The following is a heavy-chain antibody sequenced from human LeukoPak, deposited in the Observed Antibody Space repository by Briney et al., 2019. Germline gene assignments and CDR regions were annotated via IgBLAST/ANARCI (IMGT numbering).Heavy chain of an antibody. CDR2: ISGSGGST. D-gene: IGHD5-18*01. CDR3: AKGNGYSYGRYYFDY. V-gene: IGHV3-23*01. J-gene: IGHJ4*02. CDR1: GFTFSSYA. Sequence: GGSLRLSCAASGFTFSSYAMSWVRQAPGKGLDWVSAISGSGGSTYYADSVRGRFTSSRDNSKNTLYLQVNSLRAEDTAVYYCAKGNGYSYGRYYFDYWGQGTLVTVSS.